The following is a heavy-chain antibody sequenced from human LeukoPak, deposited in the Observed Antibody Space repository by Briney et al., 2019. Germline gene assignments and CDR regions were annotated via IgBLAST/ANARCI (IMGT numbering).Heavy chain of an antibody. V-gene: IGHV3-7*05. CDR2: IKEDGSDK. CDR1: GFTFSSSW. Sequence: GGSLRLSCAASGFTFSSSWMTWVRQAPGKGLEWVAHIKEDGSDKYYVDSVTGRFTISRDNTKNSLYLQMSSLRAEDTAVYYCATWNSDWEFAYWGQGTLVSVSS. J-gene: IGHJ4*02. D-gene: IGHD1/OR15-1a*01. CDR3: ATWNSDWEFAY.